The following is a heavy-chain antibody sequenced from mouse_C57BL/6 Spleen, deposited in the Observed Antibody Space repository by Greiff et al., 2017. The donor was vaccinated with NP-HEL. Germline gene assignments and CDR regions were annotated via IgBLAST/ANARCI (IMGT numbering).Heavy chain of an antibody. J-gene: IGHJ4*01. CDR2: ISYDGSN. V-gene: IGHV3-6*01. Sequence: EVKVEESGPGLVKPSQSLSLTCSVTGYSITSGYYWNWIRQFPGNKLEWMGYISYDGSNNYNPSLKNRISITRDTSKNQFFLKLNSVTTEDTATYYCARDPIYSAMDYWGQGTSVTVSS. CDR3: ARDPIYSAMDY. CDR1: GYSITSGYY. D-gene: IGHD2-1*01.